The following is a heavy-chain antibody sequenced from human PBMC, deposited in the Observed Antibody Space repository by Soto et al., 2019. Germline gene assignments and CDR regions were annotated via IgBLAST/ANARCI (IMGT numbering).Heavy chain of an antibody. D-gene: IGHD2-2*01. Sequence: QLQLQESGSGLVKPSQTLSLTCAVSGGSISSCGYSWSWIRQPPGKGLEGIGYIYHSGSTYYNPTLKSPVTISVDRSKNQFSLKLSAVTASDTALYYCARVPDRWGQGTLVTVSS. CDR3: ARVPDR. CDR2: IYHSGST. J-gene: IGHJ5*02. V-gene: IGHV4-30-2*01. CDR1: GGSISSCGYS.